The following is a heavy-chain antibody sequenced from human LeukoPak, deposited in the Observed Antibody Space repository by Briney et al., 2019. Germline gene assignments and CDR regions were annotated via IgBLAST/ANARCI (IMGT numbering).Heavy chain of an antibody. CDR3: AIAYCSSTSCYFAY. CDR2: IYTTGST. Sequence: TLSLTCTVSGGTISSGSYYWSWIRQTAGKGLEGIGIIYTTGSTNYNRSLKSRSSISVDKSKNQLSLKLNSVTAADTAVYYCAIAYCSSTSCYFAYWGQGTLVTVSS. V-gene: IGHV4-61*02. J-gene: IGHJ4*02. CDR1: GGTISSGSYY. D-gene: IGHD2-2*01.